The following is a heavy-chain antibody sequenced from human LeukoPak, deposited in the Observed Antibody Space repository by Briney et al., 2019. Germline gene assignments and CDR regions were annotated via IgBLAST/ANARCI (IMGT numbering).Heavy chain of an antibody. Sequence: GGSLRLSCAASGFTFSSYEMNWVRQAPGKGLEWVSYISSSGSTIYYADSVKGRVTISRDNAKNSLYLQMNSLRAEDTAVYYCARDQKGGSSSSYAFDIWGQGTMVTVSS. V-gene: IGHV3-48*03. CDR2: ISSSGSTI. CDR3: ARDQKGGSSSSYAFDI. CDR1: GFTFSSYE. J-gene: IGHJ3*02. D-gene: IGHD6-6*01.